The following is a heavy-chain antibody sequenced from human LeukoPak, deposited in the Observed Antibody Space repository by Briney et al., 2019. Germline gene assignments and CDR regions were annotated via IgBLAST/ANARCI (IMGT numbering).Heavy chain of an antibody. J-gene: IGHJ6*03. Sequence: ASVKVSCKASGGTFSSYAISWVRQAPGQGLEWMGGIIPIFGTANYAQKFQGRVTMTRNTSISTAYMELSSLRSEDTAVYYCARGEGDYYYMDVWGKGTTVTISS. V-gene: IGHV1-69*05. CDR2: IIPIFGTA. CDR3: ARGEGDYYYMDV. CDR1: GGTFSSYA.